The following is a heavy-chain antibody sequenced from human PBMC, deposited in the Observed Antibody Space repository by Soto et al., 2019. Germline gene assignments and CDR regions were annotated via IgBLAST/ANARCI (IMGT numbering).Heavy chain of an antibody. J-gene: IGHJ6*03. CDR1: GYTFTSYG. Sequence: ASVKVSCKASGYTFTSYGISWVRQAPGQGLEWMGWISAYNGNTNYAQKLQGRVTMTTDTSTSTAYMELRSLRSDDTAVYYCARDRTTVTLDFYYYYYYMDVWGKGTTVTVSS. CDR3: ARDRTTVTLDFYYYYYYMDV. V-gene: IGHV1-18*01. D-gene: IGHD4-17*01. CDR2: ISAYNGNT.